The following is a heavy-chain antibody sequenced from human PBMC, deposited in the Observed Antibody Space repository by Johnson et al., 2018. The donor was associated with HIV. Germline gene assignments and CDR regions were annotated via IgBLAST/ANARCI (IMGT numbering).Heavy chain of an antibody. D-gene: IGHD2-21*01. CDR1: GFTFSSYG. CDR3: ARGGGCGGECYSGYDAFDI. Sequence: QVQLVESGGGLVQPGRSLRLSCAASGFTFSSYGMHWVRQAPGKGLEWVAVISYDGSNKYYADSVKGRFTISRDNSKNTLYLQMNSLRAEDTAVCYCARGGGCGGECYSGYDAFDIWGQGTMVTVSS. J-gene: IGHJ3*02. CDR2: ISYDGSNK. V-gene: IGHV3-30*03.